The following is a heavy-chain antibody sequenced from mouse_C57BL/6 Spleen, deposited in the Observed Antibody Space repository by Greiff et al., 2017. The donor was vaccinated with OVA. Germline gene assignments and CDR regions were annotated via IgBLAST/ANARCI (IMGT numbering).Heavy chain of an antibody. Sequence: QVHVKQPGAELVRPGSSVKLSCKASGYTFTSYWMHWVKQRPIQGLEWIGNIDPSDSKTHYNQKFKDKATLTVDKSSSTAYMQLSSLTSEDSAVYYCARRANYSNSWFAYWGQGTLVTVSA. CDR2: IDPSDSKT. CDR1: GYTFTSYW. V-gene: IGHV1-52*01. CDR3: ARRANYSNSWFAY. J-gene: IGHJ3*01. D-gene: IGHD2-5*01.